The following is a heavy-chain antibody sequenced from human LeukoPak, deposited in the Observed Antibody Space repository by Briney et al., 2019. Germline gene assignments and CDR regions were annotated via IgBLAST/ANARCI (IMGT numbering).Heavy chain of an antibody. J-gene: IGHJ4*02. V-gene: IGHV4-59*01. D-gene: IGHD4-17*01. CDR1: GGSISSYY. CDR3: ARTRSYGDYGY. CDR2: IYYSGST. Sequence: SETLSLTCTVSGGSISSYYWSWIRQPLGKGPEWIGYIYYSGSTNYNPSLKSRVTISVDTSKNQFSLKLSSVTAADTAVYYCARTRSYGDYGYWGQGTLVTVSS.